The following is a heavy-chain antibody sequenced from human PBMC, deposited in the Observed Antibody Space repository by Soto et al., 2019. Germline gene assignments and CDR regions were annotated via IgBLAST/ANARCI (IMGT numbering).Heavy chain of an antibody. D-gene: IGHD1-26*01. CDR1: GGSISSGGYY. CDR2: IYYSGST. J-gene: IGHJ5*02. V-gene: IGHV4-31*03. Sequence: QVQLQESGPGLVKPSQTLSLTCTVSGGSISSGGYYWSWIRQHPGKGLEWIGYIYYSGSTYYNPSLKSRVTISVDTSKNQFSLKLSSVTAADTAVYYCARAEKVGATGLWRGNWFDPWGQGTLVTVSS. CDR3: ARAEKVGATGLWRGNWFDP.